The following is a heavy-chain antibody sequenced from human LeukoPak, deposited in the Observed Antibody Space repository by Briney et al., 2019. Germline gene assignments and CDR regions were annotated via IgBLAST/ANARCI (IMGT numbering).Heavy chain of an antibody. CDR2: INPNSGGT. D-gene: IGHD3-22*01. J-gene: IGHJ4*02. CDR1: GYTFTGYY. V-gene: IGHV1-2*02. Sequence: ASVKVSCKASGYTFTGYYIHWVRQAPGQGLEWMGWINPNSGGTNYAQKFQGRVTMTRDTSISTAYMELSRLRSDDTAVYYCACFDSSGYYYFDYWGQGTLVTVSS. CDR3: ACFDSSGYYYFDY.